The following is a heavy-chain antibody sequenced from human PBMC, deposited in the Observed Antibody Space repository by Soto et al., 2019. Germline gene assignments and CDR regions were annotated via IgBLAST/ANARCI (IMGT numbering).Heavy chain of an antibody. CDR2: IYSGGST. V-gene: IGHV3-66*01. CDR1: GFTVSSHY. D-gene: IGHD1-26*01. J-gene: IGHJ3*02. Sequence: GVSLRLSCAASGFTVSSHYMSCVRQAPGKGLEWVSVIYSGGSTYYADSVKGRFTISRGNSKNTLYLQMNSLRAEDTAVYYCARVWGSYGSDAFDIWGQGTMVTVSS. CDR3: ARVWGSYGSDAFDI.